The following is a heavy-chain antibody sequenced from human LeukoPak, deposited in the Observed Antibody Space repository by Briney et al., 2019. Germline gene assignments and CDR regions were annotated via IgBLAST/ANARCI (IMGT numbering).Heavy chain of an antibody. J-gene: IGHJ5*02. CDR2: IGNDGRNK. CDR3: AKDRGDYTNWFDP. CDR1: GFTFSNFG. Sequence: GSLRLSCAAFGFTFSNFGMHWVRQAPGKGLEWVTFIGNDGRNKKYGDSVKGRFTISRDNSKNTLYLQMNSPRAEDTAIYYCAKDRGDYTNWFDPWGQGTLVTVSS. D-gene: IGHD4-17*01. V-gene: IGHV3-30*02.